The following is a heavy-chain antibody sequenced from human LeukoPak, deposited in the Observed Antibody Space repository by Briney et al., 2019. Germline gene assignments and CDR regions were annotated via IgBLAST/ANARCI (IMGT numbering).Heavy chain of an antibody. J-gene: IGHJ4*02. V-gene: IGHV3-30*02. CDR2: IRYDGSNK. CDR1: GFTFSNYG. CDR3: AKGGYTVFGVVIDH. Sequence: GGSLRLSCAASGFTFSNYGMHWVRQAPGKGLEWVSFIRYDGSNKFYADSVKGRFTISRDNSKNALYLQMNSLRAEDTAVYYCAKGGYTVFGVVIDHWGQGTLVTVSS. D-gene: IGHD3-3*01.